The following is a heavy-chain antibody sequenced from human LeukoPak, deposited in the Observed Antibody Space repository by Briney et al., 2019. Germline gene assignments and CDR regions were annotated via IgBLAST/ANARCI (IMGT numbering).Heavy chain of an antibody. V-gene: IGHV3-30*18. Sequence: GGSLRLSCAASGFTFSSYGMHWVRQAPGKGLEWVAVISYDGSNKYYADSVKGRFTISRDNSKNTLYLQMNSLRAEDTAVYYCAKALIAVAGKPSFYFDYWGQGTLVTVSS. J-gene: IGHJ4*02. D-gene: IGHD6-19*01. CDR2: ISYDGSNK. CDR3: AKALIAVAGKPSFYFDY. CDR1: GFTFSSYG.